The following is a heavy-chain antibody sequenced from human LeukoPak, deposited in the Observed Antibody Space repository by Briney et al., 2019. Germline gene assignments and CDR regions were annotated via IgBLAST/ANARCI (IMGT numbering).Heavy chain of an antibody. Sequence: GGSLRLSCAASGFTFGSYSMNWVRQAPGKGLEWVSSISSSSSYIYYADSVKGRFTISRDNAKNSLYLQMNSLRAEDTAVYYCARVLGLFLGYSYGYDYWGQGTLVTVSS. D-gene: IGHD5-18*01. J-gene: IGHJ4*02. CDR2: ISSSSSYI. CDR3: ARVLGLFLGYSYGYDY. CDR1: GFTFGSYS. V-gene: IGHV3-21*01.